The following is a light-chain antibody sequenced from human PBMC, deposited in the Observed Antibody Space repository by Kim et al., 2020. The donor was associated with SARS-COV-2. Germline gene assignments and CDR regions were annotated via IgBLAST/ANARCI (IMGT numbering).Light chain of an antibody. Sequence: EIVLTQSPATLSVSPGETVTLSCRTSQYIGNHLAWYQHKPGRAPRLLIYGASTRATDAPVTFSGTGSGTEFTLTISSLQSEDLAVYYCQQYLSWPPLNTFGQGTKLEI. CDR2: GAS. CDR3: QQYLSWPPLNT. J-gene: IGKJ2*01. V-gene: IGKV3D-15*01. CDR1: QYIGNH.